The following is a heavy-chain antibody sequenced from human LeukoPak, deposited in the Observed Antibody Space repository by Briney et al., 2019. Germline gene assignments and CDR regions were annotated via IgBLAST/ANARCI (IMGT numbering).Heavy chain of an antibody. D-gene: IGHD6-6*01. CDR1: EFTFSNYA. V-gene: IGHV3-23*01. CDR3: ARDKSYTSSADY. Sequence: GGSLRLSCAASEFTFSNYAMIWVRQAPGKGLEWVSAMSGGGGVSSMSGSGGSTYYADSVKGRFTISRDNSKKTLYLQMNSLRAEDTAVYYCARDKSYTSSADYWGQGTLVTVSS. J-gene: IGHJ4*02. CDR2: MSGGGGVSSMSGSGGST.